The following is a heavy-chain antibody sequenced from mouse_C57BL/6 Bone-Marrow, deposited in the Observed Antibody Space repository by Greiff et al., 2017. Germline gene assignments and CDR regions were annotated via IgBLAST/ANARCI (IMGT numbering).Heavy chain of an antibody. CDR1: GYTFTDHT. CDR3: ARGITTVVAY. Sequence: QVQLQQSDAELVKPGASVTISCKVSGYTFTDHTLHWMKQRPEQGLEWIGYIYPRDGSTKSNEKFKGKATLTADKASSTAYLQLNSLTPEDSAVYFCARGITTVVAYWGKGTTLTVSS. V-gene: IGHV1-78*01. CDR2: IYPRDGST. J-gene: IGHJ2*01. D-gene: IGHD1-1*01.